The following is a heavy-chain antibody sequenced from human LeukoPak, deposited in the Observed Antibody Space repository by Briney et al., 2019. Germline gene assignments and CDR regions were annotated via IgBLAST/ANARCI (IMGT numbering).Heavy chain of an antibody. D-gene: IGHD3-16*01. J-gene: IGHJ4*02. V-gene: IGHV3-49*04. Sequence: GGSLRLSCTASGFTFGDYAMSWVRQAPGKGLEWIGFIRNKAYGGTTQYAASVKGRFTISRDDSRSIAYLQMNSLKTEDTAVYYCPPPGGTRADHWGQGTLVTVSS. CDR3: PPPGGTRADH. CDR2: IRNKAYGGTT. CDR1: GFTFGDYA.